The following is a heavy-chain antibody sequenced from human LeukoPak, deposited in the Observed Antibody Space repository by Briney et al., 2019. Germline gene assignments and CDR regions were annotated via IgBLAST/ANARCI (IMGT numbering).Heavy chain of an antibody. CDR2: INPNSGGT. D-gene: IGHD4-11*01. Sequence: ASVKVSCKASGYTFTGYYMHWVRQAPGQGVEWMGRINPNSGGTNYAQKFQGRVTMTRDTSISTAYMELSRLRSDDTAVYYCARELQDDAFDIWGQGTMLTVSS. CDR1: GYTFTGYY. V-gene: IGHV1-2*06. CDR3: ARELQDDAFDI. J-gene: IGHJ3*02.